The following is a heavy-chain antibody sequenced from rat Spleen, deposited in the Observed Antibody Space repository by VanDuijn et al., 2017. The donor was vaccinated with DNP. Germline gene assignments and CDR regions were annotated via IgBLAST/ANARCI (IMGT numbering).Heavy chain of an antibody. CDR3: AKILDY. Sequence: EVQLVESGGGLVQPGRSLKLSCAASRFTFSDYNMAWVRQAPKKGLEWVATISYDGSGTFYRDSVKGRFTISRDNAQNTVYLQMNSLRSEDTATYHCAKILDYWGQGVMVTVSS. V-gene: IGHV5-7*01. CDR2: ISYDGSGT. D-gene: IGHD3-8*01. CDR1: RFTFSDYN. J-gene: IGHJ2*01.